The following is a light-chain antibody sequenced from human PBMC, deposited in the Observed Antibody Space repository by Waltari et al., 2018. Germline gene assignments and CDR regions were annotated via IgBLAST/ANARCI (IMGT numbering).Light chain of an antibody. Sequence: DIVMTQSPASLAVSLGERATINCTSSQSVLYSSNNKNYLAWYQQKPGPPPKLLIYWASTRESGVPDRFSGSGSGTDFTLTISSLQAEDVAVYYCQQYYNTPSLTFGGGTKVEIK. CDR1: QSVLYSSNNKNY. V-gene: IGKV4-1*01. J-gene: IGKJ4*01. CDR3: QQYYNTPSLT. CDR2: WAS.